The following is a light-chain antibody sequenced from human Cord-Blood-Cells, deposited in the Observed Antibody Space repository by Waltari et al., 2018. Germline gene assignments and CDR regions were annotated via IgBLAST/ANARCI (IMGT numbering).Light chain of an antibody. CDR2: EGS. J-gene: IGLJ1*01. CDR3: CSYAGSSTFYV. CDR1: SSDVGSYNL. Sequence: QSALTQPASVSGSPGHSITISCTGTSSDVGSYNLVSRYQQHPGKAPKLMIYEGSKRPSGVSNRFSGSKSGNTASLTISGLQAEDEADYYCCSYAGSSTFYVFGTGTKVTVL. V-gene: IGLV2-23*01.